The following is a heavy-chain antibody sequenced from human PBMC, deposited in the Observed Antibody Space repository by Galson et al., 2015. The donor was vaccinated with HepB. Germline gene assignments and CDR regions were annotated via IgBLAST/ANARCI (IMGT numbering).Heavy chain of an antibody. J-gene: IGHJ6*02. Sequence: SVQVSCEASGGTFGSYAISWVRQAPGQRLEWMGGIIPIFATINYAQKFQGRVTIHADESTSTASMELSSLRSEDTAVYYCAWTPLDGSGYYYIVENYYYYGMDVWGQGTTVTVSS. CDR1: GGTFGSYA. D-gene: IGHD3-10*01. V-gene: IGHV1-69*13. CDR3: AWTPLDGSGYYYIVENYYYYGMDV. CDR2: IIPIFATI.